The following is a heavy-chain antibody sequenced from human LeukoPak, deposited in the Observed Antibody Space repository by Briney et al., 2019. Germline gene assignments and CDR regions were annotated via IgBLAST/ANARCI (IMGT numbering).Heavy chain of an antibody. V-gene: IGHV3-23*01. CDR1: GFTLNNYA. D-gene: IGHD4-23*01. CDR3: ARLRVDYGGNFFDL. Sequence: GGSLRLSCAASGFTLNNYAMNWVRQAPGKGLEWVSGINYSGGSTYSANSVKGRFTISRDNAKNSLYLQMNSLRAEDTAVYYCARLRVDYGGNFFDLWGRGTLVTVSS. CDR2: INYSGGST. J-gene: IGHJ2*01.